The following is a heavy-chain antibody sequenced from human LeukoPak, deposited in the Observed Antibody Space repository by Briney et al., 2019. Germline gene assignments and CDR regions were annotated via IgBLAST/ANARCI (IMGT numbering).Heavy chain of an antibody. Sequence: PSETLSLTCTVSGGSITSYYWTYIRQPAGKGLEWIGRIHTSGSTKYNPSLKSRVTMSVDTSKNQFSLNLSSVTAADTAMYYCAREFSGTSIAARVFDSWGQGTLVTVSS. J-gene: IGHJ4*02. CDR1: GGSITSYY. V-gene: IGHV4-4*07. D-gene: IGHD6-6*01. CDR3: AREFSGTSIAARVFDS. CDR2: IHTSGST.